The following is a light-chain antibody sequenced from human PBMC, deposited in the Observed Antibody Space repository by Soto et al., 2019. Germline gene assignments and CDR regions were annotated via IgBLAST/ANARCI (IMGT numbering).Light chain of an antibody. CDR2: GAF. Sequence: EIVLTQSPGTLSLSPGERATLSCRASQSVSSSYLAWYQQKPGQAPRLLIYGAFTRATGLPERFSGSGSGTDFTLTISRLEPEDFAVYYCQQYGSSPRTFGQGTKLEIK. J-gene: IGKJ2*02. CDR3: QQYGSSPRT. V-gene: IGKV3-20*01. CDR1: QSVSSSY.